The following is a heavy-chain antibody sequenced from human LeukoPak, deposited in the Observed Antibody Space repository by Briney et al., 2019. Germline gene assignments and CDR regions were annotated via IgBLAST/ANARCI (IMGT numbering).Heavy chain of an antibody. V-gene: IGHV4-4*07. CDR3: ARSKGGYEFLLDY. D-gene: IGHD5-12*01. J-gene: IGHJ4*02. CDR1: GGSISSYY. CDR2: IYSSGST. Sequence: PSETLSLTCTVSGGSISSYYWNWIRQPAGKGLEWIGRIYSSGSTNCNSSLKSRVIMSVDTSKNEFSLKLSSVTAADTAVYYCARSKGGYEFLLDYWGQGTLVTVSS.